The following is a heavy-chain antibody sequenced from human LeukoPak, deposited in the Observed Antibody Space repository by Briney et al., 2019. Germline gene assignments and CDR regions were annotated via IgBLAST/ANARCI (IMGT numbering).Heavy chain of an antibody. CDR3: ARVYNWNSSGLGAPRD. CDR2: IYHSGNT. J-gene: IGHJ4*02. V-gene: IGHV4-38-2*02. CDR1: GYSISSGYY. D-gene: IGHD1-7*01. Sequence: SETLSLTCTVFGYSISSGYYWGWIRQPPGKGLEWIGSIYHSGNTYYNPSLKSRVTISVDTSKNQFSLKMSSVTAADTAVYYCARVYNWNSSGLGAPRDWGRGILVTVSS.